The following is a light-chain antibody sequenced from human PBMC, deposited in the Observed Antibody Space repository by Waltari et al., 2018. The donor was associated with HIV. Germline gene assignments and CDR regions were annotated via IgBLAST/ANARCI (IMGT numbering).Light chain of an antibody. J-gene: IGLJ2*01. CDR1: KLGDKY. CDR2: VDT. CDR3: QAWDSNTGV. Sequence: SYELTQPPSVSVSPGQTASITCSGDKLGDKYAYWYQQKPGQSPVLFIYVDTKRPSGIPERFSGSNSGNTATLTISGTQAMDEADYYCQAWDSNTGVFGGGTKLTVI. V-gene: IGLV3-1*01.